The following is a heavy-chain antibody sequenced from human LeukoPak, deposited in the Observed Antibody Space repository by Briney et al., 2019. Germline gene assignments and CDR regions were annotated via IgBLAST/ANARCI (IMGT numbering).Heavy chain of an antibody. CDR1: GGSFSGYY. Sequence: SETLSLTCAVYGGSFSGYYWSWIRQPPGKGLEWIGEINHSGSTNYNPSLKSRVTISVDTSKNQFSLKLSSVTAADTAVYYCARRVAARPATFDSWGQGTLVTVSS. CDR2: INHSGST. J-gene: IGHJ4*02. CDR3: ARRVAARPATFDS. V-gene: IGHV4-34*01. D-gene: IGHD6-6*01.